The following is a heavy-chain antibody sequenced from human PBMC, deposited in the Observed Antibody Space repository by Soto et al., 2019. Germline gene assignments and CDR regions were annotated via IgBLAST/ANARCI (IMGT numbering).Heavy chain of an antibody. CDR1: GGTKSSYA. V-gene: IGHV1-69*05. Sequence: GASVKASCKAPGGTKSSYAISWVRQAPGQGLEWMGGIIPIFDTANYAQKFQGRVTMTTDTSTSTAYMELRSLRSDDTAVYYCARDPPPPDYWGQGTLVTVS. CDR3: ARDPPPPDY. J-gene: IGHJ4*02. CDR2: IIPIFDTA.